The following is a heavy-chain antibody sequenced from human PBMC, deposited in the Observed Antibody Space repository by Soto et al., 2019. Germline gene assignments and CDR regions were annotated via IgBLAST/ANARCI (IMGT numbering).Heavy chain of an antibody. CDR1: GYTFTSYG. D-gene: IGHD3-22*01. CDR3: ARDSDYDSSGYYQMERAFDI. V-gene: IGHV1-18*01. CDR2: ISAYNGNT. Sequence: GASVKVSCKASGYTFTSYGISWVRQAPGQGLEWMGWISAYNGNTNYAQKLQGRVTMTTDTSTSTAYMELRSLRSDDTAVYYCARDSDYDSSGYYQMERAFDIWGQGTMVTVS. J-gene: IGHJ3*02.